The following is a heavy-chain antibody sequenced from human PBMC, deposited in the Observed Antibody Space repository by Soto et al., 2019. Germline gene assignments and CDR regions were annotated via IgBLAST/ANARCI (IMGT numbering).Heavy chain of an antibody. D-gene: IGHD6-13*01. V-gene: IGHV1-46*03. J-gene: IGHJ4*02. Sequence: GSVKGSCKTSGYTFTSYYMHWVRQVPGQGLEWMGVINPSGGRTSYTQRFQGRVTMTRDTSTSTVYMELSSLRSEDTAVYYCARGGQTGSSWFSWGQGTLVTVSS. CDR3: ARGGQTGSSWFS. CDR2: INPSGGRT. CDR1: GYTFTSYY.